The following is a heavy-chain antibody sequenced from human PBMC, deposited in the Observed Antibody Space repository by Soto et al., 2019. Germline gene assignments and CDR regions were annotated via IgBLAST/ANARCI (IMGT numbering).Heavy chain of an antibody. V-gene: IGHV3-33*08. Sequence: QVQLVESGGGVVQPGRSLRLSCAVSRLTVSDYGMHWVRQAPGKGMEWVAVVWHDGSTKSYADSVTRRFTISRDNSKNTLSLHMASLRVEATGVYYSAREYSKVMGLRVQTYFYYSAMDVWGQGTALT. D-gene: IGHD5-18*01. CDR1: RLTVSDYG. J-gene: IGHJ6*01. CDR2: VWHDGSTK. CDR3: AREYSKVMGLRVQTYFYYSAMDV.